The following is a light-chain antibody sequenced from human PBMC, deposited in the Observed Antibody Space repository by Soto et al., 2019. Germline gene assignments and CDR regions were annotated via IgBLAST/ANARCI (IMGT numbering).Light chain of an antibody. Sequence: QSVLAQPSPVSSSPGQSITVSCTGTRSDAGGYNYVSWYQQHPGKAPQLMIYDVSNRPSGVSNRFSGSKSGNTASLTISGLQAEDEADYYCSSYTSSSTYVFGTGTKVT. CDR1: RSDAGGYNY. CDR3: SSYTSSSTYV. J-gene: IGLJ1*01. CDR2: DVS. V-gene: IGLV2-14*01.